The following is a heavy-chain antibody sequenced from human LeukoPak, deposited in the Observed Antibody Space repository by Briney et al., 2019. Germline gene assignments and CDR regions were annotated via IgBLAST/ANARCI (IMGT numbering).Heavy chain of an antibody. J-gene: IGHJ5*02. Sequence: SETLSLTCAVYGGSFSGYYWSWIRQPPGKGLEWIGEINHSGSTNYNQSLKSRVTISVETSKNQFPLKLSSVTAADTAVYYCAGHHDKEQYYYDSRGYYLANWFDPWGQGTLVTVSS. CDR3: AGHHDKEQYYYDSRGYYLANWFDP. CDR1: GGSFSGYY. V-gene: IGHV4-34*01. D-gene: IGHD3-22*01. CDR2: INHSGST.